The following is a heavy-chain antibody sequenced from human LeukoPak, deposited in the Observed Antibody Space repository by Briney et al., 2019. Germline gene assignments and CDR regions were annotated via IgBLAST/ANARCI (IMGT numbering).Heavy chain of an antibody. CDR2: IYPGDSDT. D-gene: IGHD3-10*01. Sequence: GESLKISCKGSGYRFSSYWIGWVRQMPGKGLEWMGIIYPGDSDTRYSPSFQGQVTISADKSISTAYLQWSSLKASDTAMYYCARHHMVRGVIWSDPRGQGTLVTVSS. CDR1: GYRFSSYW. J-gene: IGHJ5*02. V-gene: IGHV5-51*01. CDR3: ARHHMVRGVIWSDP.